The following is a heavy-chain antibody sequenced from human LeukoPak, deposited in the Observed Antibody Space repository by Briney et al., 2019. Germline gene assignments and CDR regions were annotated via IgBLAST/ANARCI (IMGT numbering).Heavy chain of an antibody. CDR3: ARDLNDFWSASPVDY. CDR2: IYHSGST. V-gene: IGHV4-38-2*02. D-gene: IGHD3-3*01. Sequence: SETLSLTCTVSGYSISSGYYWGWIRQPPGKGLEWIGSIYHSGSTYYNPSLKSRVTISVDTSKNQFSLNLSSVTAADTAVYYCARDLNDFWSASPVDYWGQGTLVTVPS. J-gene: IGHJ4*02. CDR1: GYSISSGYY.